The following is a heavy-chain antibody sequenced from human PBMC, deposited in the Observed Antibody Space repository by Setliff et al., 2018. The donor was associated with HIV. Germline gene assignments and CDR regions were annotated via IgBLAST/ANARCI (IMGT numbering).Heavy chain of an antibody. CDR1: GFTFDDYT. V-gene: IGHV3-43*01. Sequence: GGSLRLSCAASGFTFDDYTMHWVRQAPGKGLEWVSLISWDGGSTYYADSVRGRFTISRDNSNNTLFLQMSSLRDEDTAVYYCAKDRYCSGRSCYSGNAFDVWGQGTLVTVSS. D-gene: IGHD2-15*01. CDR3: AKDRYCSGRSCYSGNAFDV. J-gene: IGHJ3*01. CDR2: ISWDGGST.